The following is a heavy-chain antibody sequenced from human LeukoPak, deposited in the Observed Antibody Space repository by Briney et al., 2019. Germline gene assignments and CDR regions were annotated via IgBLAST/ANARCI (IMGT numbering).Heavy chain of an antibody. Sequence: GGSLRLSCAASGFTFSSYWMHWVRQAPGRGLVWVSRINSGGSSTNYADSVKGRFTISRDNSKNTLYLQMNSLRAEDTAVYYCAKDLGGIITMLRGAGFDGMDVWGQGTSVTVSS. CDR3: AKDLGGIITMLRGAGFDGMDV. CDR2: INSGGSST. V-gene: IGHV3-74*01. J-gene: IGHJ6*02. D-gene: IGHD3-10*01. CDR1: GFTFSSYW.